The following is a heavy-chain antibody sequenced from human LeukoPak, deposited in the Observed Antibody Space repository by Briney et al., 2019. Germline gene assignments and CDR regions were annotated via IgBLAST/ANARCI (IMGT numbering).Heavy chain of an antibody. CDR3: ARGHRDSGSYTRGYFDY. Sequence: GGSLRLSCAASGFTVNRNLMSWVRQAPGKGLEWVSVIYGGDTTYYADSVKGRFTISRDISKNTVYLQMNSLRAEDTAVYYCARGHRDSGSYTRGYFDYWGQGTLVTVSS. J-gene: IGHJ4*02. CDR2: IYGGDTT. D-gene: IGHD1-26*01. CDR1: GFTVNRNL. V-gene: IGHV3-53*01.